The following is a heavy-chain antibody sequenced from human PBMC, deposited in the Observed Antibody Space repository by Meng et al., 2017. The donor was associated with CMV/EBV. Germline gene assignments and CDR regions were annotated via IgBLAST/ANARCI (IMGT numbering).Heavy chain of an antibody. CDR3: ARGLRGSYPLDY. CDR2: IYYSGST. V-gene: IGHV4-61*01. Sequence: SETLSLTGTVSGGSVSSGSYYWSWIRQPPGKGLEWIGYIYYSGSTNYNPSLKSRVTTSVDTSKNQFSLKLSSVTAADTAVYYCARGLRGSYPLDYWGQGTLVTVSS. D-gene: IGHD1-26*01. J-gene: IGHJ4*02. CDR1: GGSVSSGSYY.